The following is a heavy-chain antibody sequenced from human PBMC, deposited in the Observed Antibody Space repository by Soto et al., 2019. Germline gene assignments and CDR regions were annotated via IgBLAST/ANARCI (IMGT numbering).Heavy chain of an antibody. V-gene: IGHV3-30-3*01. Sequence: QVQLVESGGGVVQPGRSLRLSCAASGFTFSSYAMHWVRQAPGKGLEWVAVISYDGSNKYYADSVKGRFTISRDNSKNTLYLQMNSLRAEDTAVYYCARELGLLWFGDYYGMDVWGQGTTVTVSS. CDR1: GFTFSSYA. CDR3: ARELGLLWFGDYYGMDV. CDR2: ISYDGSNK. J-gene: IGHJ6*02. D-gene: IGHD3-10*01.